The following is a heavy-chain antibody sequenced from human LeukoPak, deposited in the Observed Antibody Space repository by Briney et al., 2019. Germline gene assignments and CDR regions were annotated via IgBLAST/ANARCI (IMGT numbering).Heavy chain of an antibody. CDR3: AKEYYYDSSGYSALWFDP. CDR2: IRFDGSNK. CDR1: GFTFSSYG. V-gene: IGHV3-30*02. Sequence: GGSLRLSCAASGFTFSSYGMHWVRQAPGKGLEWVAFIRFDGSNKYYADSVKGRFSISRDNSKNSLYLQMNSLRAEDMALYYCAKEYYYDSSGYSALWFDPWGQGTLVTDSS. J-gene: IGHJ5*02. D-gene: IGHD3-22*01.